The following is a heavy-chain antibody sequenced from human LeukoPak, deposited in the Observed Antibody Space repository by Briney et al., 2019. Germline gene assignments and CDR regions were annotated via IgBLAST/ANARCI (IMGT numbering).Heavy chain of an antibody. J-gene: IGHJ4*02. CDR3: ARGPQFCSGGSCFGYYFDY. Sequence: KSGGSLRLSCAASGFTFSRYSMNWVRQPPGKGLEWVSSISASGSHIYYADSVKGRFSISRESARNAVYVQMSSLRAEDTAVYYCARGPQFCSGGSCFGYYFDYWGQGALVTVSS. CDR1: GFTFSRYS. V-gene: IGHV3-21*01. CDR2: ISASGSHI. D-gene: IGHD2-15*01.